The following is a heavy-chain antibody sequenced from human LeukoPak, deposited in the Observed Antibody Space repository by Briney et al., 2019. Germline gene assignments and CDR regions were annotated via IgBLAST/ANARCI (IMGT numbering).Heavy chain of an antibody. V-gene: IGHV3-33*01. D-gene: IGHD3-3*01. CDR1: GFTFSSYG. J-gene: IGHJ3*02. CDR2: IWYDGSNK. CDR3: ARELRFPTSGAFDI. Sequence: PGRSLRLSCAASGFTFSSYGMHWVRQAPGKGLEWVAVIWYDGSNKYYADSVKGRFTISRDNSKNTLYLQMNSLRAEDTAVYYCARELRFPTSGAFDIWGQGTMVTVSS.